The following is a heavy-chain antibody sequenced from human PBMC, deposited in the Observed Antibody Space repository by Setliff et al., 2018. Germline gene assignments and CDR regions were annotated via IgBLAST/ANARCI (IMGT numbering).Heavy chain of an antibody. CDR3: RVWVDMIEVDS. Sequence: SETLSLTCAVYGGSYSNYYWSWIRQPPGGGLEWLGEVSHSGSPNYNPSLKSRVTMSVDTSKNQFSLKLTSVTAADTAVYYCRVWVDMIEVDSWAQGTLVTVSS. V-gene: IGHV4-34*01. CDR1: GGSYSNYY. CDR2: VSHSGSP. D-gene: IGHD3-22*01. J-gene: IGHJ4*02.